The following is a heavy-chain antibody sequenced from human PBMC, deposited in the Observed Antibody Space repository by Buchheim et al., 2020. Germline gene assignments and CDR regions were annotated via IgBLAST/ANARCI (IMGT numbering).Heavy chain of an antibody. D-gene: IGHD3-22*01. CDR1: GFRFSSSG. V-gene: IGHV3-30*18. J-gene: IGHJ1*01. Sequence: QVQLVESGGGVVQPGKSLRLSCAASGFRFSSSGMHWVRQAPGKGLEWVALISYAGNTKYYVDSVKGRFIISRDNSKDTVFLQMNDLRAEDTAVYYCAKDLYDSSGGIQHWGQGTL. CDR2: ISYAGNTK. CDR3: AKDLYDSSGGIQH.